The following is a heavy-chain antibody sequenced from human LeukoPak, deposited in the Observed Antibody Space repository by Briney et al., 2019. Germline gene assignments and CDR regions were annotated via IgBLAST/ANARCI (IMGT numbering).Heavy chain of an antibody. CDR3: ASGEGWLVRY. J-gene: IGHJ4*02. D-gene: IGHD6-19*01. CDR2: IHYSGST. CDR1: GGSISSSSYY. V-gene: IGHV4-61*01. Sequence: SETLSLTCTVSGGSISSSSYYWSWIRQPPGKALEWIGYIHYSGSTNYNPSLKSRVTISVDTSKTQFSLKLNSVTAADTAVYYCASGEGWLVRYWGQGTLVTVSS.